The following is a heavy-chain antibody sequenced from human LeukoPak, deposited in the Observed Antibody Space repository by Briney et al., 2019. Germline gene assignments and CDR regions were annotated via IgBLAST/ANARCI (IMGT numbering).Heavy chain of an antibody. CDR1: GGTFSSYA. D-gene: IGHD5-18*01. J-gene: IGHJ4*02. CDR3: ARHRGGIQLWFTYFGY. CDR2: IIPIFGTA. V-gene: IGHV1-69*13. Sequence: GASVKVSCKASGGTFSSYAISWVRQAPGQGLEWMGGIIPIFGTANYAQKFQGRVTITADESTSTAYMELSSLRSEDTAVYYCARHRGGIQLWFTYFGYWGQGTLVTVSS.